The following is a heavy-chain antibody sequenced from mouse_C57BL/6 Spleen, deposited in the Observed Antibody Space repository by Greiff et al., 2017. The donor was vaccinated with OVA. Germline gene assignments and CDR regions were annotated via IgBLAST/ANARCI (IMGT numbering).Heavy chain of an antibody. J-gene: IGHJ2*01. CDR3: TRGGLYDGYSFDY. D-gene: IGHD2-3*01. CDR2: IDPETGGT. Sequence: QVQLQQSGAELVRPGASVTLSCKASGYTFTDYEMHWVKQTPVHGLEWIGAIDPETGGTAYNQKFKGKAILTADKSSSTAYMELRSLTSEDSAVYYCTRGGLYDGYSFDYWGQGTTLTVSS. CDR1: GYTFTDYE. V-gene: IGHV1-15*01.